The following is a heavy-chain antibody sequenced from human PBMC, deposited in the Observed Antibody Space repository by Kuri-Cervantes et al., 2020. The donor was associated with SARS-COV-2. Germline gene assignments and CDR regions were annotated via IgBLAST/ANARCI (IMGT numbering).Heavy chain of an antibody. Sequence: GGSLRLSCAASGFDFRTYWMHWLRQAPGKGPVWVSRINSDGSEETYADSVRGRFTISRDNTKNRLYLQMNSLRAEDTAVYYCATESYTWAWYGPVHWGQGAVVTVPS. CDR1: GFDFRTYW. CDR2: INSDGSEE. J-gene: IGHJ1*01. D-gene: IGHD6-13*01. CDR3: ATESYTWAWYGPVH. V-gene: IGHV3-74*03.